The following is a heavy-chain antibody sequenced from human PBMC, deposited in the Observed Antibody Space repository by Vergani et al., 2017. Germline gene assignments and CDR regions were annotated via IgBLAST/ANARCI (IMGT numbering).Heavy chain of an antibody. J-gene: IGHJ5*01. CDR3: TSSKTYYYDSSGYWFDY. V-gene: IGHV3-73*01. CDR1: GFTFSGSA. Sequence: EVQLVESGGGLVKPGGSLRLSCAASGFTFSGSAMHWVRQASGKGLEWVGRIRSKANSYATAYAASVKGRFTISRDDSKNTAYLQMNSLKTEVTAVYYCTSSKTYYYDSSGYWFDYWGQGTLVTVSS. D-gene: IGHD3-22*01. CDR2: IRSKANSYAT.